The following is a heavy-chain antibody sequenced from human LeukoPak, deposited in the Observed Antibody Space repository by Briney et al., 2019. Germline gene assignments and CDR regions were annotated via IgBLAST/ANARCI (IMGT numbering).Heavy chain of an antibody. CDR1: GSTFSSYE. CDR2: ISSSGGTI. Sequence: PGGSLRLSCAASGSTFSSYEMNWVRQVPGKGLEWVSYISSSGGTINYAESVKGRFTISRDNAKNSLYLQMTSLRAEDTAVYYCAKDSSGWVYFEYWGQGTLVTVSS. V-gene: IGHV3-48*03. J-gene: IGHJ4*02. D-gene: IGHD6-19*01. CDR3: AKDSSGWVYFEY.